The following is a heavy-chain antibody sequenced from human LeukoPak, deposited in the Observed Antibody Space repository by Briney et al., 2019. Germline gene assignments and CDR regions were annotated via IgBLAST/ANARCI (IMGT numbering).Heavy chain of an antibody. V-gene: IGHV4-4*07. Sequence: PSETLSLTCNVSGASINTYYWSWIRQSAGGGLEFIGRVYTSGSPDYNPSLKSRVAMSADTSKNQFSLKLRSVTAADTALYFCARVGGPVPAALEVAFDLWGQGILVTVSS. J-gene: IGHJ3*01. D-gene: IGHD6-6*01. CDR3: ARVGGPVPAALEVAFDL. CDR2: VYTSGSP. CDR1: GASINTYY.